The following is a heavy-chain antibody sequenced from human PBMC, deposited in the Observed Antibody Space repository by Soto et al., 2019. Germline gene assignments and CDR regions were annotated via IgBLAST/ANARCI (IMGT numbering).Heavy chain of an antibody. J-gene: IGHJ6*02. D-gene: IGHD2-2*01. V-gene: IGHV5-10-1*01. CDR1: GYSFTSYW. CDR3: ARLYCSSTSCYGYYYYGMDV. CDR2: IDPSDSYT. Sequence: GESLKISCKGSGYSFTSYWISWVRQMPGKGLEWMGRIDPSDSYTNYSPSFQGHVTISADKSISTAYLQWSSLKASDTAMYYCARLYCSSTSCYGYYYYGMDVRAQRTTVTVSS.